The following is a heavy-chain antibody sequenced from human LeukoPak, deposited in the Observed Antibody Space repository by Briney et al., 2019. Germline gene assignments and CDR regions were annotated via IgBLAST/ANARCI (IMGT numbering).Heavy chain of an antibody. V-gene: IGHV3-23*01. CDR2: ISGSGGST. CDR3: AKSALKLYCSSTSCYLGFDY. J-gene: IGHJ4*02. D-gene: IGHD2-2*01. CDR1: GFTFSSYA. Sequence: GGSLRLSCAASGFTFSSYAMSWVRQAPGKGLEWVSAISGSGGSTYYADSVKGRFTISRDNSKNTLYLQMNSLRAEDTAVYYCAKSALKLYCSSTSCYLGFDYWGQGTLVTLSS.